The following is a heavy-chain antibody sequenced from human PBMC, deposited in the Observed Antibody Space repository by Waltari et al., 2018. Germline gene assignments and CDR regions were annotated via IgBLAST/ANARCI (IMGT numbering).Heavy chain of an antibody. CDR2: IYYSGGT. D-gene: IGHD5-18*01. CDR3: ASTARGGYSYGYFDY. J-gene: IGHJ4*02. Sequence: QLQLQESGPGLVKPSETLSLTCTVSGGSISSSSYYWGWIRQPPGKGLEWIGSIYYSGGTYYNPSLKSLVTISVDTSKNQFSLKLSSVTAADTAVYYCASTARGGYSYGYFDYWGQGTLVTVSS. CDR1: GGSISSSSYY. V-gene: IGHV4-39*01.